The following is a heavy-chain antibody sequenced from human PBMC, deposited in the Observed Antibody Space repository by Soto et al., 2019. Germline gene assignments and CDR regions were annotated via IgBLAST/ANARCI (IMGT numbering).Heavy chain of an antibody. D-gene: IGHD3-3*01. CDR2: ISSSSSTI. CDR1: GFTFSSYS. J-gene: IGHJ3*02. Sequence: PGGSLRLSCAASGFTFSSYSMNWVRQAPGKGLEWVSYISSSSSTIYYADSVKGRFTISRDNAKNSLYLQMNSLRDEDTAVYYCARGTFGDYDFWSGFHDAFDIWGQGTMVTVSS. V-gene: IGHV3-48*02. CDR3: ARGTFGDYDFWSGFHDAFDI.